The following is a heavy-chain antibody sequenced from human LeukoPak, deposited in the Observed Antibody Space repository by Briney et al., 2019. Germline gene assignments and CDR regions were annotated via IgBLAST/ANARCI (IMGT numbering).Heavy chain of an antibody. Sequence: PSETLSLTCIVSGGSISSSSYYWGWIRQPPGKGLEWIGSIYYSGSTYYNPSLKSRVTISVDTSKNQFSLKLSSVTAADTAVYYCAREALENVWTGYYHWFDPWGQGTLVTVSS. CDR3: AREALENVWTGYYHWFDP. V-gene: IGHV4-39*07. CDR2: IYYSGST. D-gene: IGHD3/OR15-3a*01. CDR1: GGSISSSSYY. J-gene: IGHJ5*02.